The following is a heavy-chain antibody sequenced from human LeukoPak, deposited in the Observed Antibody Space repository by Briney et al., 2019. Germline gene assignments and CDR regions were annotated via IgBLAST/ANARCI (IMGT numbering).Heavy chain of an antibody. Sequence: GASVQVSCKASGYTFTGYYMHWVRQAPGQGLEWMGWINPNSGGTNYAQKFQGRVTMTRDTSISTAYMELSRLRSDDTAVYYCARDFFVVVPAAPLYYFDYWGQGTLVTVSS. D-gene: IGHD2-2*01. CDR2: INPNSGGT. CDR3: ARDFFVVVPAAPLYYFDY. V-gene: IGHV1-2*02. CDR1: GYTFTGYY. J-gene: IGHJ4*02.